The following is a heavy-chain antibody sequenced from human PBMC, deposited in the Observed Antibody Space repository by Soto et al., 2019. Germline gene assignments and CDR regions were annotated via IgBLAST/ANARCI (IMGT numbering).Heavy chain of an antibody. D-gene: IGHD1-26*01. CDR1: GYSFTSYW. J-gene: IGHJ4*02. CDR2: IYPGDSDT. CDR3: ARPPYSASYYYFDQ. V-gene: IGHV5-51*01. Sequence: PGASLKVSSKASGYSFTSYWIGWVRQMHGKGLEWMGIIYPGDSDTIYSPSFQGQVTISADKSISTAYLQWNSLKASDTAMYYCARPPYSASYYYFDQWGQGTPVTVSS.